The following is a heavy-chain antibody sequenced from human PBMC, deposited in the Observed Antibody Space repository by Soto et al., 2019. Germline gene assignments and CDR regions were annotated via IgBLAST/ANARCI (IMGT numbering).Heavy chain of an antibody. CDR3: ARDPPTGTSPSHGMDV. J-gene: IGHJ6*02. V-gene: IGHV1-3*01. Sequence: QVQLVQSGAEVKKPGASVKVSCKASGYTFTSYAMHWVRQAPGQRLEWMGWINAGNGNTKYSQKFQGRVTITRDTSASTAYMELSSLRSEDTAVYYCARDPPTGTSPSHGMDVWGQGTTVTVSS. D-gene: IGHD1-1*01. CDR2: INAGNGNT. CDR1: GYTFTSYA.